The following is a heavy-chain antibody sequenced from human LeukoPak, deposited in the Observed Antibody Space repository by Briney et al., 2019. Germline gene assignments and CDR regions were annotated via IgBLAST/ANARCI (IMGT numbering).Heavy chain of an antibody. D-gene: IGHD3-10*01. CDR3: AKRGVVIRGILVIGYHQEAYHYDF. CDR1: GISLSNYA. CDR2: TSERGGST. V-gene: IGHV3-23*01. Sequence: GGSLRLSCVVSGISLSNYAMTWVRQAPGKGLEWVSYTSERGGSTTYANSVKGRFTIFRDTSLNTLYLQMNNLRAEDTAVYFCAKRGVVIRGILVIGYHQEAYHYDFWGQGVLVTVSS. J-gene: IGHJ4*02.